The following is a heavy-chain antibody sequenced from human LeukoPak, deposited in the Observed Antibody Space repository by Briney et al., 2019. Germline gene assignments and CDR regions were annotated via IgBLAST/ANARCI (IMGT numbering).Heavy chain of an antibody. Sequence: GGSLKLSCTGSGFTFGHYGMSWVRQAPGKGLEWVGLIRSTTYGGTTTYAASVRGRFTISRDDSKSVAYVQMNSLTTEDTAMYYCTSVYCSGGSCYPNLPDYWGQGTLVTVSS. CDR2: IRSTTYGGTT. V-gene: IGHV3-49*04. CDR3: TSVYCSGGSCYPNLPDY. D-gene: IGHD2-15*01. J-gene: IGHJ4*02. CDR1: GFTFGHYG.